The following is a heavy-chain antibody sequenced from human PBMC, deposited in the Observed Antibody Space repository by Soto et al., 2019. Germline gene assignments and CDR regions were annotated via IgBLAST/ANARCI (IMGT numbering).Heavy chain of an antibody. CDR1: GGSFSVYY. Sequence: SEILSLTCAISGGSFSVYYWNWIRQSPGKGLEWIGEVNHAGSSNYNPSLRSRVTISVDTSKNQFSLKLSSVTAADTAVYFCARDSTRRGACDIWGQGTMVTVSS. CDR3: ARDSTRRGACDI. CDR2: VNHAGSS. D-gene: IGHD4-4*01. V-gene: IGHV4-34*01. J-gene: IGHJ3*02.